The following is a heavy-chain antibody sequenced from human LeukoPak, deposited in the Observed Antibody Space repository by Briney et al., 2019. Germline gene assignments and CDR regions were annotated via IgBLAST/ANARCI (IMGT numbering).Heavy chain of an antibody. V-gene: IGHV1-69*01. CDR2: IIPIFGTA. D-gene: IGHD2-15*01. CDR3: ASDCSGGSCYFDY. Sequence: VASVKVSCKASGGTFSSYAISWVRQAPGQGLEWMGGIIPIFGTANYAQKFQGRVTITADESTSTAYMELSSLRSEDTAVYYCASDCSGGSCYFDYWGQGTLVTVSS. CDR1: GGTFSSYA. J-gene: IGHJ4*02.